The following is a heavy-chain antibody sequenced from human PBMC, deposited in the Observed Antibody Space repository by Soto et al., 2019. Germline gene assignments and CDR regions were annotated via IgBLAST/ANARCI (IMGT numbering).Heavy chain of an antibody. CDR1: GFTFSSYA. CDR2: ISGSGGST. V-gene: IGHV3-23*01. Sequence: PGGSLRLSCAASGFTFSSYAMSWVRQAPGKGLEWVSAISGSGGSTYYADSVKGRFTISRDNSKNTLYLQMNSLRAEDTAVYYCAKPMDYYYYYGMDVWGQGTTVTVSS. J-gene: IGHJ6*02. CDR3: AKPMDYYYYYGMDV.